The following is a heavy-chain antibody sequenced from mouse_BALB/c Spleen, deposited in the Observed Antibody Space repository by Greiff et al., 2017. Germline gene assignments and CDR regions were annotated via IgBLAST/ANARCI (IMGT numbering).Heavy chain of an antibody. D-gene: IGHD1-2*01. CDR1: GFTFSSFG. J-gene: IGHJ1*01. CDR3: ARRNGPRYWYFDV. Sequence: EVKVVESGGGLVQPGGSRKLSCAASGFTFSSFGMHWVRQAPEKGLEWVAYISSGSSTIYYADTVKGRFTISRDNPKNTLFLQMTSLRSEDTAMYYCARRNGPRYWYFDVWGAGTTVTVSS. V-gene: IGHV5-17*02. CDR2: ISSGSSTI.